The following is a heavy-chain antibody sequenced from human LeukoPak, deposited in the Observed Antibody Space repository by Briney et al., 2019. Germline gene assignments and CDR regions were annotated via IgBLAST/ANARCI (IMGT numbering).Heavy chain of an antibody. CDR2: IYYSRST. D-gene: IGHD3-10*01. J-gene: IGHJ6*03. CDR1: GGSISSSSYY. Sequence: SETLSLTCTVSGGSISSSSYYWGWIRPPPGKGLEWIGSIYYSRSTYSNPSLKSPVTISVDTSKNQFSLKLNSVTAADTAVYYGARTTEEYYGSGKFRKYYSYYYYMDVWGKGTTVTVSS. CDR3: ARTTEEYYGSGKFRKYYSYYYYMDV. V-gene: IGHV4-39*07.